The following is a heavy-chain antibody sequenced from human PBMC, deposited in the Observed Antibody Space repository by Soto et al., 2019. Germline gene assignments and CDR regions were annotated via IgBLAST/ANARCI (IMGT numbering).Heavy chain of an antibody. D-gene: IGHD4-17*01. CDR1: GGSIISGDYY. CDR2: IYYSGTT. CDR3: ARGGENYSDYVFVY. Sequence: SETLSLTCTVSGGSIISGDYYWSWIRQHPGKGLEWIGYIYYSGTTSYNPSLKSRVTMSVDTSKNQFSLKLSSVIAADTAVYYCARGGENYSDYVFVYWGQGTLVTVSS. J-gene: IGHJ4*02. V-gene: IGHV4-31*03.